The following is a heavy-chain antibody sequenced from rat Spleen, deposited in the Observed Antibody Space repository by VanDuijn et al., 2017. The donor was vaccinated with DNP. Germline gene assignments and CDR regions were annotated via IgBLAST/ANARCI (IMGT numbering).Heavy chain of an antibody. CDR3: ASYYYDGYYAMDA. Sequence: EVQLQESGPGLVKPSQSLSLTCSVTGYSITSSYRWNWIRKFPGNKLEWMGYINSAGSTNYNPSLKSRISITSDTSKNQFFLQVNSVTTEDTATYYCASYYYDGYYAMDAWGQGTSVTVSS. CDR2: INSAGST. J-gene: IGHJ4*01. D-gene: IGHD1-12*02. CDR1: GYSITSSYR. V-gene: IGHV3-3*01.